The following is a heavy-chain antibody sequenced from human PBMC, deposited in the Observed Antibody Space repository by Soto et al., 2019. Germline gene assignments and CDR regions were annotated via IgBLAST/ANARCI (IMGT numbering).Heavy chain of an antibody. Sequence: SETLSLTCTVSGGSITSYYWSWIRQPPGKGLEWIGYIYYSESTNYNPSLKSRVTISVDTSKNQFSLKLSSVTAADTAVYYCVRGRTLFDYWGQGTLVTVPQ. CDR1: GGSITSYY. CDR2: IYYSEST. V-gene: IGHV4-59*01. J-gene: IGHJ4*02. CDR3: VRGRTLFDY.